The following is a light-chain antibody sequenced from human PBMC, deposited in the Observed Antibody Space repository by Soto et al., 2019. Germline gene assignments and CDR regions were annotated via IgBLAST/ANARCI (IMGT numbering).Light chain of an antibody. CDR1: SSDVGYYDY. CDR3: SSYAGSNNFV. CDR2: EVT. Sequence: QSALTQPPSASGFPGQSVTISCTGTSSDVGYYDYVSWYQPHQGQAPKLVIYEVTKRPSGVPDRVSASKSGNTASLTVSGLRAEDEADYYCSSYAGSNNFVFGSGTNLTVL. J-gene: IGLJ1*01. V-gene: IGLV2-8*01.